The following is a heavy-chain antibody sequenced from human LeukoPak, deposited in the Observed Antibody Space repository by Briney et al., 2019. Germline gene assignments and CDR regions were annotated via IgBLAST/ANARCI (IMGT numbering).Heavy chain of an antibody. J-gene: IGHJ3*02. D-gene: IGHD5/OR15-5a*01. V-gene: IGHV4-59*01. CDR3: ARDKGLPQAFDI. CDR2: ISYSETT. CDR1: GGSISSFY. Sequence: ASETLSLTCTVSGGSISSFYWSWIRQPPGKGLEYIGYISYSETTSYNPSLKSRVTISVDASKNQFSLKLTSVTAADTAVYYCARDKGLPQAFDIWGQGTMVTVSS.